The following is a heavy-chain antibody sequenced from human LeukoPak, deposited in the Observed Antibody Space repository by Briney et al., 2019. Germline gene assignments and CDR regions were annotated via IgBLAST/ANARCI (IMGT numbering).Heavy chain of an antibody. CDR2: IYHSGST. CDR3: ARHRRIDEGFDY. CDR1: GYSISSGYY. Sequence: SETLSLTCTVSGYSISSGYYWGWIRQPPGKGLEWIGNIYHSGSTYYNPSLKSRLTISVDRSKNQFSLKLTSVTAADTAVFYCARHRRIDEGFDYWGQGTLVTVSS. V-gene: IGHV4-38-2*02. J-gene: IGHJ4*02.